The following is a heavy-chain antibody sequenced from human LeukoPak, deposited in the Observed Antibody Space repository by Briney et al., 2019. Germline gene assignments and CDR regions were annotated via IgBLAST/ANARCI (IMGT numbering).Heavy chain of an antibody. D-gene: IGHD4-17*01. CDR2: IGGSGGST. CDR1: GFTFSNAW. CDR3: ARCRGFFDYGVYFDY. Sequence: GGSLRLSCAASGFTFSNAWMSWVRRAPGKGPEWVSAIGGSGGSTYYADSVKGRFTISRDNSKNTLYLQMNSLRAEDTAVYYCARCRGFFDYGVYFDYWGQGTLVTVSS. V-gene: IGHV3-23*01. J-gene: IGHJ4*02.